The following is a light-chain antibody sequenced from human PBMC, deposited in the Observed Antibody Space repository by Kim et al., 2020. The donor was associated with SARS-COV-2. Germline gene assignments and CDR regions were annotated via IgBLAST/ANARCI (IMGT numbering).Light chain of an antibody. J-gene: IGLJ3*02. Sequence: SSELTQDPAVSVALGQTVRITCQGDSLRSYYATWYQQKPGQAPMLVIYGKNNRPSEIPDRFSGSSSGNTASLTITGAQAEDEADYYCNSRESSANHWMFGGGTQLTVL. CDR2: GKN. V-gene: IGLV3-19*01. CDR1: SLRSYY. CDR3: NSRESSANHWM.